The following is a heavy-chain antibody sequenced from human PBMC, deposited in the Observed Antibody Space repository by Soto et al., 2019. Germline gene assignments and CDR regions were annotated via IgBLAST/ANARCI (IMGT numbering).Heavy chain of an antibody. V-gene: IGHV4-34*01. Sequence: SETLSLTCAVYGGSFSGYYWSWIRQPPGKRLEWIGEINHSGSTNYNPSLKSRVTISVDTSKNQFSLKLSSVTAADTAVYYCARMVKTTVTNRRYFDLWGRGSLVTVSS. CDR2: INHSGST. CDR3: ARMVKTTVTNRRYFDL. D-gene: IGHD4-17*01. J-gene: IGHJ2*01. CDR1: GGSFSGYY.